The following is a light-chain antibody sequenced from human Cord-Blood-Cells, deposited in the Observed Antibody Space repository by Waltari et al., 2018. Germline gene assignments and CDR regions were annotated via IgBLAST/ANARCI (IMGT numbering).Light chain of an antibody. V-gene: IGKV3-15*01. CDR1: QSVSSN. CDR2: GAS. J-gene: IGKJ1*01. Sequence: EIVMTQSPATLSVSPGERATISCRASQSVSSNLAWYKQKPGQAPRLLIYGASTRATGSPARFSGSGSGTEVTLTISSLHSEDFAVYYCQQYNNWPLTWTFGQGTKVEIK. CDR3: QQYNNWPLTWT.